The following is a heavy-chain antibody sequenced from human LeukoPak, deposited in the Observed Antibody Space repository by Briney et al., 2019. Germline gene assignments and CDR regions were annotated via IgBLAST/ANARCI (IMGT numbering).Heavy chain of an antibody. D-gene: IGHD2-2*01. CDR2: INPNSGGT. CDR3: ARDPPRYQLLSSPLPFDY. Sequence: ATVKVSCKASGYTSTGYYMHWVRQAPGQGLEWMGWINPNSGGTNYAQKFQGRVTMTRDTSISTAYMELSRLRSDDTAVYYCARDPPRYQLLSSPLPFDYWGQGTLVTVSS. V-gene: IGHV1-2*02. CDR1: GYTSTGYY. J-gene: IGHJ4*02.